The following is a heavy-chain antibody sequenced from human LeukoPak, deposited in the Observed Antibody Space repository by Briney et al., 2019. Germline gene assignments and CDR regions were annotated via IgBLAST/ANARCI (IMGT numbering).Heavy chain of an antibody. Sequence: GASVKVSCKASGYTFTGYYMHWVRQAPGQGLEWMGWINPNSGGTNYAQKFQGRVTMTWDTSISTAYMELSRLRSDDTAVYYCARGGCGGDCYSDWFDPWGQGTLVTVSS. D-gene: IGHD2-21*02. J-gene: IGHJ5*02. CDR3: ARGGCGGDCYSDWFDP. CDR2: INPNSGGT. CDR1: GYTFTGYY. V-gene: IGHV1-2*02.